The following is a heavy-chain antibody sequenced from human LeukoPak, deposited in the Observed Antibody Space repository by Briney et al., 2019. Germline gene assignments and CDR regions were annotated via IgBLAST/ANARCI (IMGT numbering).Heavy chain of an antibody. CDR1: GFTFSTYW. CDR2: IKEDGSEK. Sequence: GGSLRLSCAGSGFTFSTYWMSWVRQAPGKGLESVANIKEDGSEKYYVDSVKGRFTTSRDNAKNSLYLQMNSLRAEDTAVYYCVRGGYTYDYWGQGTLVTVSS. CDR3: VRGGYTYDY. J-gene: IGHJ4*02. D-gene: IGHD5-18*01. V-gene: IGHV3-7*05.